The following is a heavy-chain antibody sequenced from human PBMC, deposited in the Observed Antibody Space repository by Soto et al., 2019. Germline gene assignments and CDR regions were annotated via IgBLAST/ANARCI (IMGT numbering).Heavy chain of an antibody. CDR1: GFTFSSYA. CDR3: AKTLLEVVPAATAFDI. J-gene: IGHJ3*02. Sequence: GGSLRLSCAASGFTFSSYAMSWVRQAPGKGLEWVSAISGSGGSTYYADSVKGRFTISRDNSKNTLYLQMNSLRAEDTAVYYCAKTLLEVVPAATAFDIWGQGTMVTVSS. D-gene: IGHD2-2*01. CDR2: ISGSGGST. V-gene: IGHV3-23*01.